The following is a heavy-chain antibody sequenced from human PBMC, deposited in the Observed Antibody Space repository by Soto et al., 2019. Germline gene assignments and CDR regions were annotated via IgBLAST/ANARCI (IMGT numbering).Heavy chain of an antibody. CDR3: ARARRPHYYGSGLVPFYFDY. CDR2: IYSGGST. CDR1: GFTVSSDY. Sequence: GSLRLSCAASGFTVSSDYMSWVRQAPGKGLEWVSVIYSGGSTYYADSVKGRFTISRDNSKNTLYLQMNSLRAEDTAVYYCARARRPHYYGSGLVPFYFDYWGQGTLVTVSS. J-gene: IGHJ4*02. D-gene: IGHD3-10*01. V-gene: IGHV3-53*01.